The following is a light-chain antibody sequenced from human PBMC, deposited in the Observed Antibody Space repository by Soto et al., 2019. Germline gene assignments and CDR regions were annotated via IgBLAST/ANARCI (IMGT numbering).Light chain of an antibody. CDR3: SSYTSXSTYV. V-gene: IGLV2-14*01. J-gene: IGLJ1*01. CDR1: SSDVGGYNY. Sequence: QSVLTQPASVSGSPGQSITISCTGTSSDVGGYNYVSWYQQHPGKAPKLMIYDVSNRPSGVSNRFSGSKSGSTASLTISGLQAEDEADYYCSSYTSXSTYVFGTGTKVTVL. CDR2: DVS.